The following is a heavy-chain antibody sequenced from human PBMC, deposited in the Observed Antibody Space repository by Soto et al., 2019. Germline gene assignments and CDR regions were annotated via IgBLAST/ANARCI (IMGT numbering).Heavy chain of an antibody. CDR1: GFTFSNYG. CDR3: AREGPLLGGANLWYCDY. J-gene: IGHJ4*02. D-gene: IGHD2-21*01. Sequence: QVQLVESGRGVVQPGRSLRLSCEASGFTFSNYGMHWVRQAPGKGLEWVAVIWNDGSNKYYADSVKGRVTISRDNSKNTVYLQMNSLRAEDTAVYYCAREGPLLGGANLWYCDYWGQGTLVTVSS. CDR2: IWNDGSNK. V-gene: IGHV3-33*01.